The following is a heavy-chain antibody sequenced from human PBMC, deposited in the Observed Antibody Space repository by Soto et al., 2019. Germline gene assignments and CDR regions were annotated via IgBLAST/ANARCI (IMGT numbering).Heavy chain of an antibody. Sequence: VNLVESVGGVVPPGGSLRLSCAATGFGFSGFSMHWVRQAAGKGLVWVARIDSAGTDTKYADSVKGRFTVSRDTSKNTLYLQMDSLRADDTAVYFCTSDGWAVAENWGQGNLVTVAS. CDR1: GFGFSGFS. CDR3: TSDGWAVAEN. D-gene: IGHD6-19*01. CDR2: IDSAGTDT. J-gene: IGHJ4*02. V-gene: IGHV3-74*03.